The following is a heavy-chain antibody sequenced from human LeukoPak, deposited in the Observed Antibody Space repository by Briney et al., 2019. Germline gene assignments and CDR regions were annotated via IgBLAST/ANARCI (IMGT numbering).Heavy chain of an antibody. Sequence: GGSLRLSCAASGFTFSSYAMSWVRQAPGKGLEWVSAISGSGGSTYYADSVKGRFTISRDNAKNTLYLQMNSLRAEDTAVYYCARGPYYYDSSGPEDAFDIWGQGTMVTVSS. CDR1: GFTFSSYA. D-gene: IGHD3-22*01. J-gene: IGHJ3*02. CDR2: ISGSGGST. CDR3: ARGPYYYDSSGPEDAFDI. V-gene: IGHV3-23*01.